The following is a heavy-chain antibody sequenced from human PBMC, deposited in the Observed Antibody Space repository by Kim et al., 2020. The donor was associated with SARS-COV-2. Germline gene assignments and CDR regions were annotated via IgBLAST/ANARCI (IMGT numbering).Heavy chain of an antibody. Sequence: GGSLRLSCAASGFTFSSCDMSWVRQAPGKGLEWVSVIYAAGSAYYAESFEGRCTTTSSDYKKKSLHQKINMRGEEAAADYCSRWVTGRNSRFVHCWG. CDR2: IYAAGSA. J-gene: IGHJ6*01. V-gene: IGHV3-53*01. CDR1: GFTFSSCD. D-gene: IGHD2-21*02. CDR3: SRWVTGRNSRFVHC.